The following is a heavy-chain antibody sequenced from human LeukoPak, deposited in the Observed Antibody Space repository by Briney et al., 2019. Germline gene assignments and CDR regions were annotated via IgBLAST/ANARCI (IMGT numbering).Heavy chain of an antibody. CDR2: INQAGSGT. J-gene: IGHJ4*02. D-gene: IGHD4-17*01. CDR3: ARDPYGDYYFDY. Sequence: GGSLRLSCAASGFTFSTYYMSWVRQAPGKGLEWVANINQAGSGTYYVDSVKGRFTISRDNSKNLLYLHMNSLRAEDTAVYYCARDPYGDYYFDYWGQGTLVTVSS. CDR1: GFTFSTYY. V-gene: IGHV3-7*01.